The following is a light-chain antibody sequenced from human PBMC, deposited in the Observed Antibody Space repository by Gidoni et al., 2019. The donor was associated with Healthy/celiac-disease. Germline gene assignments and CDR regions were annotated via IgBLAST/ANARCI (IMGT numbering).Light chain of an antibody. CDR1: SSNIGSND. J-gene: IGLJ2*01. CDR2: SSN. Sequence: QSVLTQPPSASGTPGQRVTISCSGSSSNIGSNDVCWYQQLPGAAPKLPIYSSNQRPSGVPDRFSGSKSGTSASLAISGLRSEDEADYYCAAWDDSLSGVVFGGGTKLTVL. V-gene: IGLV1-47*01. CDR3: AAWDDSLSGVV.